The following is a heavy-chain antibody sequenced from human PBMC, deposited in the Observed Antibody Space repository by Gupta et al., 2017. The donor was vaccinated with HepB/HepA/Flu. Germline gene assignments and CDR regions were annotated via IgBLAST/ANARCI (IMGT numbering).Heavy chain of an antibody. CDR3: ARNPLGMVATNWFDP. J-gene: IGHJ5*02. CDR1: GGSISSSSYY. CDR2: IYYSGST. D-gene: IGHD5-12*01. V-gene: IGHV4-39*01. Sequence: QLQLQESGPGLVKPSETLSLTCTVSGGSISSSSYYWGWIRQPPGKGLEWIGSIYYSGSTYYNPSLKSRVTISVDTSKNQFSLKLSSVTAADTAVYYCARNPLGMVATNWFDPWGQGTLVTVSS.